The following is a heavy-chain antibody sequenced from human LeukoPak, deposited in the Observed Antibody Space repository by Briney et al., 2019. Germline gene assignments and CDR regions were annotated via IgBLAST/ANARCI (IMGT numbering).Heavy chain of an antibody. CDR2: ISYDGSNK. CDR3: ARDLRPSYDSSGYPADY. CDR1: GFTFSSYA. V-gene: IGHV3-30*04. D-gene: IGHD3-22*01. J-gene: IGHJ4*02. Sequence: GGSLRLSCAASGFTFSSYAMHWVRQAPGKGLEWVAVISYDGSNKYYADSVKGRFTISRDNSKNTLYLQMNSLRAEDTAVYYCARDLRPSYDSSGYPADYWGQGTLVTVSS.